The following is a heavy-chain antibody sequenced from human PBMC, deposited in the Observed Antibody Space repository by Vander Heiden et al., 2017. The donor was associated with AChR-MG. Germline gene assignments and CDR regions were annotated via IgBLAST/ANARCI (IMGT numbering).Heavy chain of an antibody. V-gene: IGHV3-23*01. CDR1: GFPFSSHA. Sequence: EVQLLESGGGVVQPGGSLRLSCAASGFPFSSHAMSWVRQAPGKGLEWVAAISGSGGSTYYADSVKGRFTISRDNSKNTLYLQMNSLRAEDTAVYYCAKGRITIFGVVIGDAFDIWGQGTMVTVSS. CDR3: AKGRITIFGVVIGDAFDI. D-gene: IGHD3-3*01. J-gene: IGHJ3*02. CDR2: ISGSGGST.